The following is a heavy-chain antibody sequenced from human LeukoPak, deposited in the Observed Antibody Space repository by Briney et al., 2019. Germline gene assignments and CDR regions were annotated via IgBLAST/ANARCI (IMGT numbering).Heavy chain of an antibody. V-gene: IGHV1-18*01. CDR3: ARGRVRYYYDSSGYLGPYFDY. D-gene: IGHD3-22*01. CDR2: INPYNGNR. CDR1: GYRFITFG. Sequence: ASVKVSCKTSGYRFITFGINWVRQAPGQGLEWMGWINPYNGNRYYAKKFQGRFNMTTDTSTSTAYMELRSLRSDDTAVYYCARGRVRYYYDSSGYLGPYFDYWGQGTLVTVSS. J-gene: IGHJ4*02.